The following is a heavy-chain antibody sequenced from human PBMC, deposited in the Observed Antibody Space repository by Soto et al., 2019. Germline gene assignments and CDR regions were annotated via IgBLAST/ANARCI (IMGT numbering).Heavy chain of an antibody. CDR2: MNPNSGNT. Sequence: QVQLVQSGAEVKKPGASVKVSCKASGYTFTSYDINWVRQATGQGLEWMGWMNPNSGNTGYAQKYQGRVNMNRNTSISTAYLELSSLRSEDTAVYYCARERNWSGLDYWGQGTLVTVSS. CDR3: ARERNWSGLDY. D-gene: IGHD1-1*01. V-gene: IGHV1-8*01. CDR1: GYTFTSYD. J-gene: IGHJ4*02.